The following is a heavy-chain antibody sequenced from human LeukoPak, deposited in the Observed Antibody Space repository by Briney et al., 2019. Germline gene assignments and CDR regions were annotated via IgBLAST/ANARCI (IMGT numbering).Heavy chain of an antibody. CDR2: IYKTGST. D-gene: IGHD1-1*01. J-gene: IGHJ5*02. CDR3: ARVSERRGWFDP. V-gene: IGHV4-39*07. CDR1: GGSISSSSHY. Sequence: SETLSLTCTASGGSISSSSHYWGWIRQPPGKGLEWIASIYKTGSTFYNPSLKSRVTISVDTSKNQFSLNLRSVTAADTAVYYCARVSERRGWFDPWGQGTLVTVSS.